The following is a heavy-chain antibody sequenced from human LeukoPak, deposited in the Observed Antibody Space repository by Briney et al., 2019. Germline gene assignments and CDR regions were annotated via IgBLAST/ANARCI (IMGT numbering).Heavy chain of an antibody. CDR3: ARGATVAVAGGIVVY. J-gene: IGHJ4*02. D-gene: IGHD6-19*01. V-gene: IGHV1-2*02. CDR2: INPNSGGT. Sequence: ASVKVSCKASGYTFTSYGISWVRQAPGQGLEWMGWINPNSGGTNYAQKFQGRVTMTRDTSISTAYMELSRLRSDDTAVYYCARGATVAVAGGIVVYWGQGTLVTVSS. CDR1: GYTFTSYG.